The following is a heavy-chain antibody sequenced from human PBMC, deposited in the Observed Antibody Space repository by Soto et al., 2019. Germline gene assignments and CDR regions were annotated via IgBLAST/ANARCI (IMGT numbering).Heavy chain of an antibody. CDR1: GGSLSTYY. CDR3: ARDSRGDYYDSSGQYYYYYYGMDV. D-gene: IGHD3-22*01. Sequence: SATLSLTCTVSGGSLSTYYWSWIRQPPGKGLEWIGYIYYSGSTNYNPSLKSRVTISVDTSKNQFSLKVSSVTAADTAVYYCARDSRGDYYDSSGQYYYYYYGMDVWGQGTTVTVSS. V-gene: IGHV4-59*01. CDR2: IYYSGST. J-gene: IGHJ6*02.